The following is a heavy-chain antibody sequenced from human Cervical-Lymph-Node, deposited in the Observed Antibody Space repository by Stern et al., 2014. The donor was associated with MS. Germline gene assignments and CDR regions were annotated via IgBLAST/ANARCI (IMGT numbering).Heavy chain of an antibody. CDR1: GFKFSIYW. V-gene: IGHV5-51*01. Sequence: VQLVQSGAELIRPGESLKISCKGSGFKFSIYWIAWVRQMPGKGLEWMGIIYPGDSETRYSPSFQSQGTMSDDKTTSTAYLQWSSLNASDTAMYFCARQTTAWASDVWGQGTLVTVSS. D-gene: IGHD1-14*01. J-gene: IGHJ4*02. CDR2: IYPGDSET. CDR3: ARQTTAWASDV.